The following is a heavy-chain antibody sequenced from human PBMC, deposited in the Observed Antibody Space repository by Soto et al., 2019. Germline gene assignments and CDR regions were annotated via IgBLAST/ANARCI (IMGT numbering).Heavy chain of an antibody. V-gene: IGHV4-59*01. D-gene: IGHD3-10*01. CDR2: IFYTGNT. CDR3: ARNNVRGVSNSYNWMDP. J-gene: IGHJ5*02. Sequence: QVQLQESGPGLVKPSETLSLTCNVSGGPISSYYWSWIRQSPGKGLEWIGQIFYTGNTNYNPSLKSRFTMSVDIPMKQFSLKLRSVTTADTAIYFCARNNVRGVSNSYNWMDPWGQGTLVTVSS. CDR1: GGPISSYY.